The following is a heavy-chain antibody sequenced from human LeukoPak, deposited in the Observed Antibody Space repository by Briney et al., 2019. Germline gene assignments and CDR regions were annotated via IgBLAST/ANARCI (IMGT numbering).Heavy chain of an antibody. CDR2: ISSNGGST. CDR3: ATSSSWSLRYFQH. V-gene: IGHV3-64*01. D-gene: IGHD6-13*01. Sequence: GGSLRLSCAASGFTFSSYAMHWVRQAPGKGLEYVSAISSNGGSTYYANSVKGRFTISRDNSKNTLYPQMGSLRAEDMAVYYCATSSSWSLRYFQHWGQGTLVTVSS. J-gene: IGHJ1*01. CDR1: GFTFSSYA.